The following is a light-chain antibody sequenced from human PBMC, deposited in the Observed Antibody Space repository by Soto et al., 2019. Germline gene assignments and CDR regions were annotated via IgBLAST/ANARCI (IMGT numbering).Light chain of an antibody. CDR1: QSIGTW. V-gene: IGKV1-5*03. Sequence: DIQVTQSPSTLSASVGDRVTITCRASQSIGTWLAWYQQKPGKAPNRLIYKASTLESGLPTRFSGSGSGTEFTLTNSSLQPDDFATYYWQQYNSYSTFGQGTKVEIK. CDR2: KAS. J-gene: IGKJ1*01. CDR3: QQYNSYST.